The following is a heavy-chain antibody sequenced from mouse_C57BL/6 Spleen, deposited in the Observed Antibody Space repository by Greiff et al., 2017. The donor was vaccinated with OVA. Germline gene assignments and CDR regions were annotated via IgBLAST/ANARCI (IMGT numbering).Heavy chain of an antibody. Sequence: VQLQQSGAELVKPGASVKMSCKASGYTFTSYWITWVKQRPGQGLEWIGDIYPGSGSTNYNEKFKSKATLTVDTSSSTAYMQLSSRTSEYSAVDYCARGAYYGSSYYFDYWGQGTTLTVSS. CDR2: IYPGSGST. V-gene: IGHV1-55*01. J-gene: IGHJ2*01. CDR1: GYTFTSYW. CDR3: ARGAYYGSSYYFDY. D-gene: IGHD1-1*01.